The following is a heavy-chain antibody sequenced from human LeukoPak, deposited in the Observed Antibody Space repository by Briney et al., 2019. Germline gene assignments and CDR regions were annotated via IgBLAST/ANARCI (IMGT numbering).Heavy chain of an antibody. CDR3: AKGGLAVKYYYYYGMDV. V-gene: IGHV3-23*01. CDR1: GFTFSSYA. J-gene: IGHJ6*02. Sequence: GGSLRLSCAASGFTFSSYAMSWVRQAPGKGLEWVSAISGSGGSTYNADSVKGRFTISRDNSKNTLYLQMNSLRAEDTAVYYCAKGGLAVKYYYYYGMDVWGQGTTVTVSS. D-gene: IGHD4-23*01. CDR2: ISGSGGST.